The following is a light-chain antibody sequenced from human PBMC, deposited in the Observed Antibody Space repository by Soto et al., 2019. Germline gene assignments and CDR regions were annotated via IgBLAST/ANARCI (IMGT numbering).Light chain of an antibody. J-gene: IGKJ1*01. CDR2: GAS. Sequence: DIQMTQSPSSLSASAGDRVTILCRASQSVSTRLAWYQQKPGKAPKLLIYGASSLQSGVPSRFSGSGSGTEFTLTISSVQPDDFASYYCQHYNSYGTFGQGTKVDIK. CDR3: QHYNSYGT. V-gene: IGKV1-5*02. CDR1: QSVSTR.